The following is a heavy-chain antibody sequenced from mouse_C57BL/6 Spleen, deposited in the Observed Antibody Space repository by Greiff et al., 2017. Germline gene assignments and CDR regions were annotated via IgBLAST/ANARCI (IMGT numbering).Heavy chain of an antibody. Sequence: QVQLKQSGPELVKPGASVKISCKASGYAFSSSWMNWVKQRPGKGLEWIGRIYPGAGDTNYNGKFKGKATLTADKSSSTAYMQLSSLTSEDSAVYFCARHQLGRDYAMDYWGQGTSVTVSS. V-gene: IGHV1-82*01. CDR2: IYPGAGDT. CDR1: GYAFSSSW. D-gene: IGHD4-1*02. CDR3: ARHQLGRDYAMDY. J-gene: IGHJ4*01.